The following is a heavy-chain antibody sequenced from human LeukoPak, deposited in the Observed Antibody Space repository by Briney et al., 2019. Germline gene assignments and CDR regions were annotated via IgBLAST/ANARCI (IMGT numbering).Heavy chain of an antibody. CDR3: AKDIGRVDTASTYMDV. CDR1: GFTFDDYA. D-gene: IGHD5-18*01. J-gene: IGHJ6*03. CDR2: ISCNSFTI. V-gene: IGHV3-9*01. Sequence: GGSLRLSCAASGFTFDDYAMHWVRQAPGKGLEWVSGISCNSFTIGYPYPVKGRFTTSRDNAKNSRYLQMNSLRVEDTALYYCAKDIGRVDTASTYMDVWGKGTTVTISS.